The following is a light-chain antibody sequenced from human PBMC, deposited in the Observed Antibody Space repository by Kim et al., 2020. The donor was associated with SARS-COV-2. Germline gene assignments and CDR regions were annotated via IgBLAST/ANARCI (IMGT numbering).Light chain of an antibody. CDR1: LSIGTY. CDR2: DAS. V-gene: IGKV1-39*01. Sequence: DIQMTQSPSSLSASIGDRVTITCRASLSIGTYLSWYQIKPGKAPELLIYDASTLVSGVPSRFSGSVSGTDFTLTINSLQPEDFATYSCQQRYSNRSYTFGQGTKLEI. J-gene: IGKJ2*01. CDR3: QQRYSNRSYT.